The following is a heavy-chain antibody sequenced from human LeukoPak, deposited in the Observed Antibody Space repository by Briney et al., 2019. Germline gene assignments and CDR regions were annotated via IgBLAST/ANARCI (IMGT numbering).Heavy chain of an antibody. J-gene: IGHJ4*02. CDR3: ARENSSGWYTQRIIDY. V-gene: IGHV1-18*01. CDR2: ISAYNGNT. D-gene: IGHD6-13*01. CDR1: GYTFIRNG. Sequence: ASVKVSCKASGYTFIRNGISWVRQAPGQGLEWMGWISAYNGNTNYAQKLQGRVTMTTDTSTSTAYMELRSLRSDDTAVYYCARENSSGWYTQRIIDYWGQGTLVTVSS.